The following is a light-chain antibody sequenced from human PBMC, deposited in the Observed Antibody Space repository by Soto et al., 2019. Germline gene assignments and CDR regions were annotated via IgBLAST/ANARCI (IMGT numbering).Light chain of an antibody. J-gene: IGKJ5*01. CDR1: QRINRW. CDR2: DAS. V-gene: IGKV1-5*01. CDR3: KQYNDYPIT. Sequence: DFQMTQSPSTLSASVGDRVTITCRASQRINRWLAWYQQKPGRAPKLLMYDASTLESGVPLRFSGSGSGTEFTLTITSLQPDDFATYYCKQYNDYPITFGQWTRLEI.